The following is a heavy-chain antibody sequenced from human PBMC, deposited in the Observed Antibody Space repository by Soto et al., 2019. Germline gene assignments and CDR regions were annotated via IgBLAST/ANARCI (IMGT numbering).Heavy chain of an antibody. CDR2: ISGNGNTI. Sequence: PGGSLRLSCAASGFIFSDYYMGWVRQAQGKGLEWISYISGNGNTIYYADSVRGRFTISRDNAEKSVYLQMNSLRAEDTAVYYCAKNLVGMAARPYYPDSWGQGTLVTVSS. CDR1: GFIFSDYY. D-gene: IGHD6-6*01. CDR3: AKNLVGMAARPYYPDS. J-gene: IGHJ4*02. V-gene: IGHV3-11*01.